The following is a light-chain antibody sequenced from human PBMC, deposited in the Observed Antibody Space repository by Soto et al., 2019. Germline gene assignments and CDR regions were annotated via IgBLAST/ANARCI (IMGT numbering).Light chain of an antibody. CDR1: QDISNH. Sequence: DIQMTQSPSSLSASVGDRVTITCQASQDISNHLNWYQQKPGKAPKLLIYDASNLETGVPSRFSGSGSGTDFTFTISSLQPEDIATYYCQQYDDLPLTFGVGTKVEIK. V-gene: IGKV1-33*01. CDR3: QQYDDLPLT. CDR2: DAS. J-gene: IGKJ4*01.